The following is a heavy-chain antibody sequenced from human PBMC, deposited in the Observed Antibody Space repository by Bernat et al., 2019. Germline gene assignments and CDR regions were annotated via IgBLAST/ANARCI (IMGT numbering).Heavy chain of an antibody. CDR1: GFTFGDYA. Sequence: EVQLVESGGGLVQPGRSLRLSCTASGFTFGDYAMSWVRQAPGQGLEWVGFIRSKAYGGTTEYAASVKGRFTISRDDSKSIAYLQMNSLKTEDTAVYYCTRDRPAGYCGGDCYAFDIWGQGTMVTVSS. V-gene: IGHV3-49*04. J-gene: IGHJ3*02. CDR2: IRSKAYGGTT. D-gene: IGHD2-21*02. CDR3: TRDRPAGYCGGDCYAFDI.